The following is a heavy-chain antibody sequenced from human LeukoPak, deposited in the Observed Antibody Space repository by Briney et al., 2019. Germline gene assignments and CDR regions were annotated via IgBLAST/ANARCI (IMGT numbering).Heavy chain of an antibody. CDR2: ISYDGSNK. Sequence: GGSLRLSCAASGFTFSSYAMQWVRQAPGKGLEWVAVISYDGSNKYYADSVKGRFTISRDNSKNTLYLQMNSLRAEDTAVYYCARDTRIVGANFDYWGQGTLVTVSS. CDR3: ARDTRIVGANFDY. CDR1: GFTFSSYA. D-gene: IGHD1-26*01. V-gene: IGHV3-30*04. J-gene: IGHJ4*02.